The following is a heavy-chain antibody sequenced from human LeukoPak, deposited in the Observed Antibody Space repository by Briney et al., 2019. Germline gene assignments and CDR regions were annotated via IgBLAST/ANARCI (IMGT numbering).Heavy chain of an antibody. CDR3: ASLYYDILTGYTY. V-gene: IGHV1-69*04. D-gene: IGHD3-9*01. J-gene: IGHJ4*02. CDR2: IFPILGIA. Sequence: GSSVKVSCKASGGTFSSYAISWVRQAPGQGLEWMGRIFPILGIANYAQKFQGRVTITADKSTGTAYMELSSLRSEDTAVYYCASLYYDILTGYTYWGQGTLVTVSS. CDR1: GGTFSSYA.